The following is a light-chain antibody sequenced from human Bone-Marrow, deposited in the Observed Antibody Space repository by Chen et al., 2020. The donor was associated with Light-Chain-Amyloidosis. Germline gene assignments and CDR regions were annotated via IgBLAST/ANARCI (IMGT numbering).Light chain of an antibody. Sequence: SYELTQPPSVSVSPGQTARITCCGDDFPTKYAYWYQQKPGQAPVLVIHRDTERPSGISVRFSGSSSGTTATLTISGVQAEDEADYHCQSADSSGTYEVIFGGGTKLTVL. CDR1: DFPTKY. J-gene: IGLJ2*01. CDR3: QSADSSGTYEVI. CDR2: RDT. V-gene: IGLV3-25*03.